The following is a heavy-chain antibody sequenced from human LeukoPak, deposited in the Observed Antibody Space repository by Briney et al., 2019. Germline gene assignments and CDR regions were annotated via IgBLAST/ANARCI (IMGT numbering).Heavy chain of an antibody. CDR2: ITFSSSHI. V-gene: IGHV3-21*01. CDR1: GFTFSGYV. D-gene: IGHD3-10*01. Sequence: GGSLRLSCAASGFTFSGYVMTWVRQAPGKGLECVSSITFSSSHIYYANSVKGRFTISRDNTKDSLYLQMNSLRAEDTAIYYCARGPQFSGPGWFDPWGQGTLVTVSS. CDR3: ARGPQFSGPGWFDP. J-gene: IGHJ5*02.